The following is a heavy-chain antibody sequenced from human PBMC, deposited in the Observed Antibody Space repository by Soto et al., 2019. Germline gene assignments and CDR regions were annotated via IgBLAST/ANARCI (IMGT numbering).Heavy chain of an antibody. D-gene: IGHD6-19*01. CDR2: ISYDGRNK. V-gene: IGHV3-30-3*01. Sequence: QVQLVESGGGVVQPGRSLRLSCAASGFTFSSYAMHWVRQAPGKGLEWVAVISYDGRNKYYADSVKGRFTISRDNSKNPLYLQMNSLRAEDTAVYYCARERGSGWYFDYWGQGTLVTVSS. CDR3: ARERGSGWYFDY. CDR1: GFTFSSYA. J-gene: IGHJ4*02.